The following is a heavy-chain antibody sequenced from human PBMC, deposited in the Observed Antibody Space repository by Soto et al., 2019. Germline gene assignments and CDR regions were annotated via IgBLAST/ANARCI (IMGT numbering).Heavy chain of an antibody. CDR1: GYTFTSYY. V-gene: IGHV1-46*01. J-gene: IGHJ6*02. Sequence: VSVKVSCKASGYTFTSYYMHWVRLAPGQGLEWMGIINPSGGSTSYAQKFQGRVTMTRDTSTSTVYMELRSLRSEVTAVYYCARGKVDIMATLTKAAPGMDVWGQGTTVTVSS. CDR3: ARGKVDIMATLTKAAPGMDV. D-gene: IGHD5-12*01. CDR2: INPSGGST.